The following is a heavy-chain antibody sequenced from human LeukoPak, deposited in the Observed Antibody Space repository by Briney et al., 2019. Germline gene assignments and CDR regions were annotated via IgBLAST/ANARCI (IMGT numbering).Heavy chain of an antibody. V-gene: IGHV3-53*01. CDR2: IYSGGST. Sequence: GGSLRPSCAASGFTVSSNYMSWVRQAPGKGLEWVSVIYSGGSTYYADSVKGRFTISRDNSKNTLYLQMNSLRAEDTAVYYCASLMVAARAFDYWGQGTLVTVSS. J-gene: IGHJ4*02. D-gene: IGHD2-15*01. CDR1: GFTVSSNY. CDR3: ASLMVAARAFDY.